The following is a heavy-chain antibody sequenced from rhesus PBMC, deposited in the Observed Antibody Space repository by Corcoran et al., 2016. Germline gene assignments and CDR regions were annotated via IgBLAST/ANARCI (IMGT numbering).Heavy chain of an antibody. D-gene: IGHD6-37*01. V-gene: IGHV2-174*01. J-gene: IGHJ4*01. CDR3: ARARRLLAVNYFDY. CDR1: GFSLTTIGMG. CDR2: IYWDDDK. Sequence: QVTLKESGPALVKPTQTLTLTCTFSGFSLTTIGMGVGCIRQPPGKALEWLALIYWDDDKRYSTSLKSMPTISKDTCKNQVVLTMTNMDPVDTATDYGARARRLLAVNYFDYRGQGVLVTVSS.